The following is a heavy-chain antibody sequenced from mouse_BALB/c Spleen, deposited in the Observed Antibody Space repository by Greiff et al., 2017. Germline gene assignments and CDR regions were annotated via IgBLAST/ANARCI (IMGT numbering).Heavy chain of an antibody. Sequence: EVHLVESGGGLVKPGGSLKLSCAASGFTFSSYAMSWVRQSPEKRLEWVAEISSGGSYTYYPDTVTGRFTISRDNAKNTLYLEMSSLRSEDTAMYYCARDYDYYAMDYWGQGTSVTVSS. CDR2: ISSGGSYT. CDR3: ARDYDYYAMDY. J-gene: IGHJ4*01. CDR1: GFTFSSYA. V-gene: IGHV5-9-4*01.